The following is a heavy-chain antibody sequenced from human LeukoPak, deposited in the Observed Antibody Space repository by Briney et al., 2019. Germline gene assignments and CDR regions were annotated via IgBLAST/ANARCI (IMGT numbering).Heavy chain of an antibody. J-gene: IGHJ4*01. CDR1: GGSISSRSYY. CDR3: ARDGYNYGLDRFDY. Sequence: SETLSLTCTVSGGSISSRSYYCDWLRHPPGKGLDWIGSPYQTRNTYYNPSLKSRATISPDMSQNQFSLTLTSVTAADTAVYYCARDGYNYGLDRFDYWGRGILVTVSS. CDR2: PYQTRNT. V-gene: IGHV4-39*07. D-gene: IGHD5-18*01.